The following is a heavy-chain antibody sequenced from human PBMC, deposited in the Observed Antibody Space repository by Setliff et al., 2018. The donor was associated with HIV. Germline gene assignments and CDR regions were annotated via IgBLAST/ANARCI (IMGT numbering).Heavy chain of an antibody. CDR3: ARIAWYGESTYGHDLYYFDF. D-gene: IGHD4-17*01. Sequence: PSETLSLTCTVSGGSIYSGAYYWAWIRQHPGKGLEWIGHIYYSGDTHYNPSLKSRLTISIDTSVNQFSLKLSSVTAADTAVYFCARIAWYGESTYGHDLYYFDFWGQGSLVTVSS. CDR2: IYYSGDT. V-gene: IGHV4-31*03. J-gene: IGHJ4*02. CDR1: GGSIYSGAYY.